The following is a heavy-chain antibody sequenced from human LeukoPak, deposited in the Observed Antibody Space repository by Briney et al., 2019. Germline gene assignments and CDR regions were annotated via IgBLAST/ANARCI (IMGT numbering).Heavy chain of an antibody. CDR2: ISYDGIKK. J-gene: IGHJ4*02. CDR3: ARSSGSCTSTTCYTVYFDY. D-gene: IGHD2-2*02. Sequence: GGSLRLSCTASGFTFSSYPMHWVRQAPGKGLEWVAVISYDGIKKYYADSVKGRPTISRDNSKNTLYLQMNSLRAEDTAVYYCARSSGSCTSTTCYTVYFDYWGQGTLVTVSS. V-gene: IGHV3-30*01. CDR1: GFTFSSYP.